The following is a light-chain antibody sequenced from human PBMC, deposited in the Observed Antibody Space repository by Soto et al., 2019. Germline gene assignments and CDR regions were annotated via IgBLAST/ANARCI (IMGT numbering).Light chain of an antibody. CDR2: AAS. V-gene: IGKV1-27*01. CDR1: QGISNY. J-gene: IGKJ1*01. Sequence: DIQMTQSPSSLSASVGDRVTITCRASQGISNYLAWYQQKPGKVPKLLIYAASILQSGVPSRFSGSGSETDFTLTISSLQPEDVATYYCQQYNSGPTWTFGQGTKVEIK. CDR3: QQYNSGPTWT.